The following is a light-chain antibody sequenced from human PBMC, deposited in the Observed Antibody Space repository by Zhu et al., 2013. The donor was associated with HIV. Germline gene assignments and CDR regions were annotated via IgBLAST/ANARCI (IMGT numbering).Light chain of an antibody. CDR3: QSYDDTLGAWV. J-gene: IGLJ3*02. CDR1: RSNIGSRYD. Sequence: QSVLTQPPSVSGAPGQRVTISCTGSRSNIGSRYDVHWYQHLPGTVPKLLIYGNSIRPSGIPDRFSGSKSGSSASLDISGLQGDDEADYYCQSYDDTLGAWVFGGGTRLTVL. V-gene: IGLV1-40*01. CDR2: GNS.